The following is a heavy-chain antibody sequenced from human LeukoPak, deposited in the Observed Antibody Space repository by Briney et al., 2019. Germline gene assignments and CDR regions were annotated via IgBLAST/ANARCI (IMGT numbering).Heavy chain of an antibody. CDR2: IYYGGNT. CDR1: GDSMTSSNHY. D-gene: IGHD2-15*01. J-gene: IGHJ6*02. CDR3: ARRSHCTGDSCYPV. Sequence: SETLSLTCTVSGDSMTSSNHYWVWIRQPPGQGLEWIGSIYYGGNTYYNPSLKSRVTISQDTSKNQFSLKVNTVTAADTAVYHCARRSHCTGDSCYPVWGQGTTVTVSS. V-gene: IGHV4-39*01.